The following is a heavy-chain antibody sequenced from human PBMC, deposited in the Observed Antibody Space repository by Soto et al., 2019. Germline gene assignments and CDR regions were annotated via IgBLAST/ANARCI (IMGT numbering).Heavy chain of an antibody. J-gene: IGHJ4*01. CDR2: IKEDGSLK. V-gene: IGHV3-7*01. Sequence: GGSLRLSCAASGFIFSNYWMTWVRQAPGKGLEWVANIKEDGSLKFYVDSVKGRFTISRDNARKSLSLQMDNLRAEDTAVYYRTRDSYTTTWNADGKDYWGLGT. CDR1: GFIFSNYW. D-gene: IGHD1-1*01. CDR3: TRDSYTTTWNADGKDY.